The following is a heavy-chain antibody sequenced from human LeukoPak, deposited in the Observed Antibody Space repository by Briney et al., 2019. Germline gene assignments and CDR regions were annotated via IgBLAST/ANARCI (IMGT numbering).Heavy chain of an antibody. V-gene: IGHV1-69*13. J-gene: IGHJ4*02. D-gene: IGHD4-17*01. CDR1: GGTSSSYA. CDR3: ARGVGDYSRYYFDY. CDR2: IIPIFGTA. Sequence: SVKVSCKASGGTSSSYAISWVRQAPGQGLEWMGGIIPIFGTANYAQKFQGRVTITADESTSTAYMELSSLRSGDTAVYYCARGVGDYSRYYFDYWGQGTLVTVSS.